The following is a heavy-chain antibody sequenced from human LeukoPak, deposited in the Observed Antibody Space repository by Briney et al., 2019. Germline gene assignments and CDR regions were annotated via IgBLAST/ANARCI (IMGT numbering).Heavy chain of an antibody. J-gene: IGHJ4*02. Sequence: GGALRLSCSASGFTFSSYSMNWVRQAPGKGLEWGASISISSSYIYSADSVKGRFTISRDNAKNSLYLQMNSLRAEDTAVYYCARDGSLALLDHWGQGTLVTVSS. CDR1: GFTFSSYS. V-gene: IGHV3-21*01. CDR3: ARDGSLALLDH. D-gene: IGHD1-26*01. CDR2: ISISSSYI.